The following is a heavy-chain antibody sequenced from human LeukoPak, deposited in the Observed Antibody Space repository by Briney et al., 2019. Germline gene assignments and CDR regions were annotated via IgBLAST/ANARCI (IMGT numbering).Heavy chain of an antibody. J-gene: IGHJ4*02. V-gene: IGHV4-61*01. CDR1: GGSVSSGNYY. CDR3: ARVMGSGWTGFDY. Sequence: KPSETLSLTCRVSGGSVSSGNYYWSWIRQPPGKGLEWIGYIYYSGTTNYSPSLKSRVTISVDTSKNQFSLKLSSVTAAGTAVYYCARVMGSGWTGFDYWGQGTLVTVSS. CDR2: IYYSGTT. D-gene: IGHD6-19*01.